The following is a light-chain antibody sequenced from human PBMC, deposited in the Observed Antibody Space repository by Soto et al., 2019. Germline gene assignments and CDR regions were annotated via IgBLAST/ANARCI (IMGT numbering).Light chain of an antibody. CDR2: EVT. J-gene: IGLJ3*02. CDR1: GSDVGSYNR. Sequence: QSALTQPPSVSGSPGQSVTISCTGTGSDVGSYNRVSWYQQPPGTAPKLIIYEVTTRPSGVPGRFSGSKSGNTASLTISGLQAEDEADYYCYSWASCNTWVFGGGTKVTVL. V-gene: IGLV2-18*02. CDR3: YSWASCNTWV.